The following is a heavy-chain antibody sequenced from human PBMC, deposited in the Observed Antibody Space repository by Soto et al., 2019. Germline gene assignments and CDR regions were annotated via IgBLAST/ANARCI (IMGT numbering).Heavy chain of an antibody. CDR2: IWYDGSNK. Sequence: GGSLRLSCAASGFTFSSYGMHWVRQAPGKGLEWVAVIWYDGSNKYYADSVKGRFTISRDNSKNTLYLQMNSLRAEDTAVYYCARDGYYYDSSGYLFAIPYGMDVWGQGTTVTVSS. CDR3: ARDGYYYDSSGYLFAIPYGMDV. V-gene: IGHV3-33*01. CDR1: GFTFSSYG. D-gene: IGHD3-22*01. J-gene: IGHJ6*02.